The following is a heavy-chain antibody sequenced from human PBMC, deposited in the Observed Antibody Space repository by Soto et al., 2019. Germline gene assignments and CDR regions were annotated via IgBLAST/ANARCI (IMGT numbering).Heavy chain of an antibody. CDR2: INSGNGKT. D-gene: IGHD6-19*01. V-gene: IGHV1-3*01. CDR1: GYTFTTYP. J-gene: IGHJ4*02. CDR3: ARARYSSGWDLDF. Sequence: QVQLVQSGAEVRKPGASVNVSCKASGYTFTTYPIHWVRQAPGQRLEWMGWINSGNGKTKYAPKFQARVTITWDTSATTAKMELSSLTSEDTAVYSCARARYSSGWDLDFWGQGTLVSVSS.